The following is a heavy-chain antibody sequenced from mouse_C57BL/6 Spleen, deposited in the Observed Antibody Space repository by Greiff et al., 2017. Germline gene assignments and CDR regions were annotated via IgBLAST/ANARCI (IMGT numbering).Heavy chain of an antibody. V-gene: IGHV5-17*01. CDR2: ISSGSSTI. CDR1: GFTFSDYG. CDR3: ARPGKGDYAMDY. D-gene: IGHD1-3*01. Sequence: VQLKESGGGLVKPGGSLKLSCAASGFTFSDYGMHWVRQAPEKGLEWVAYISSGSSTIYYADTVKGRFTISRDNAKNTLFLQMTSLRSEDTAMYYCARPGKGDYAMDYWGQGTSVTVSS. J-gene: IGHJ4*01.